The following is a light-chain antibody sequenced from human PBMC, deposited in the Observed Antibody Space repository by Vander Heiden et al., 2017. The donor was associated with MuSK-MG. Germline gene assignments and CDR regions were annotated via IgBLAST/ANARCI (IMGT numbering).Light chain of an antibody. CDR2: AAS. CDR1: QSISSY. J-gene: IGKJ1*01. Sequence: DIQMTQSPSSMSASVGDRVTITCRASQSISSYLNWYQQKPGKAPKLLIYAASSLQCGVPSRFSGSGSGTDFTLTISRLQPEDFATYYCQQSDSTLWTFGQGTKVEIK. CDR3: QQSDSTLWT. V-gene: IGKV1-39*01.